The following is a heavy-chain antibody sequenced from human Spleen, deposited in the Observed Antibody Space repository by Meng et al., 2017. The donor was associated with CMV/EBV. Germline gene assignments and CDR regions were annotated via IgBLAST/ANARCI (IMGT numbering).Heavy chain of an antibody. CDR2: INGKGGSI. CDR1: GFTFECYG. CDR3: ARDSAMVYAIPYFDY. J-gene: IGHJ4*02. V-gene: IGHV3-20*03. D-gene: IGHD2-8*01. Sequence: SGFTFECYGLGWVRRAPGKGLEWVSGINGKGGSIGYADSVKGRFSISRDNAKNSLYLQMNSLRAEDTAVYYCARDSAMVYAIPYFDYWGQGTLVTVSS.